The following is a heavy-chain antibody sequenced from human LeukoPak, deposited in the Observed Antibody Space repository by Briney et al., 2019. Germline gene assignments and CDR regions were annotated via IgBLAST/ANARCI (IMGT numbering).Heavy chain of an antibody. CDR3: ARDIGDIVLMVYAQGGFDP. V-gene: IGHV1-69*05. CDR2: IIPIFGTA. D-gene: IGHD2-8*01. J-gene: IGHJ5*02. CDR1: GGTFSSYA. Sequence: SVKVSCKASGGTFSSYAISWVRQAPGQGLEWMGGIIPIFGTANYAQKFQGRVTITTDESTSTAYMELSSLRSEDTAVYYCARDIGDIVLMVYAQGGFDPWGQGTLVTVSS.